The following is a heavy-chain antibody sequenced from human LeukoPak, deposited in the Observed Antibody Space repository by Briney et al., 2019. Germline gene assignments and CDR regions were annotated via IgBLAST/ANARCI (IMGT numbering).Heavy chain of an antibody. J-gene: IGHJ5*02. V-gene: IGHV4-4*02. CDR1: GFTFSSYAM. CDR3: ARGAYDILTGYYANWFDP. Sequence: ASLRLSCAASGFTFSSYAMSWVRQPPGKGLEWIGEIYHSGSTNYNPSLKSRVTISVDKSKNQFSLKLSSVTAADTAVYYCARGAYDILTGYYANWFDPWGQGTLVTVSS. CDR2: IYHSGST. D-gene: IGHD3-9*01.